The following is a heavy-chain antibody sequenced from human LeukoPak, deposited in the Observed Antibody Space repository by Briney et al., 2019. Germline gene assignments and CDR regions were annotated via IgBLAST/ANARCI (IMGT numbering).Heavy chain of an antibody. CDR3: AKLDGSGSYHYYYYYYMDV. D-gene: IGHD3-10*01. CDR1: GFTFSSYG. Sequence: GGSLRLSCAASGFTFSSYGMHWVRQAPGKGLEWVAFIRYDGSNKYYADSVKGRFTISRDNSKNTLYLQMNSLRAEDTAVYYCAKLDGSGSYHYYYYYYMDVWGKGTTVTISS. CDR2: IRYDGSNK. V-gene: IGHV3-30*02. J-gene: IGHJ6*03.